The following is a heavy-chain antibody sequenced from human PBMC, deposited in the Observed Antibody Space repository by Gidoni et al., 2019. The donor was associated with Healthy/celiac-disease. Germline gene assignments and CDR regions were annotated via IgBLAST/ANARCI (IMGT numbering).Heavy chain of an antibody. CDR1: GFTFSSYG. Sequence: QVQLVESGGGVVQPGRSLRLSCAASGFTFSSYGMHWVRQAPGKGLGWVAVISYDGSNKYYADSVKGRFTISRDNSKNTLYLQMNSLRAEDTAVYYCAKERLGHFDYWGQGTLVTVSS. CDR3: AKERLGHFDY. J-gene: IGHJ4*02. D-gene: IGHD3-16*01. CDR2: ISYDGSNK. V-gene: IGHV3-30*18.